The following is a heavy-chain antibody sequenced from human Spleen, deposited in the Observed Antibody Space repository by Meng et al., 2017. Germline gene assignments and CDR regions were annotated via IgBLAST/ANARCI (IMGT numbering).Heavy chain of an antibody. Sequence: GESLKISCAASGFSFSHEYMSWVRQAPGKGLEWLSYINTSGRTKNYADSVKGRFTISRDSSKNTLYLQMNSLRAEDTAVYYCARDDYISGSYRYYGRVAYWGQGTLVTVSS. V-gene: IGHV3-11*04. CDR3: ARDDYISGSYRYYGRVAY. CDR1: GFSFSHEY. CDR2: INTSGRTK. D-gene: IGHD3-16*02. J-gene: IGHJ4*02.